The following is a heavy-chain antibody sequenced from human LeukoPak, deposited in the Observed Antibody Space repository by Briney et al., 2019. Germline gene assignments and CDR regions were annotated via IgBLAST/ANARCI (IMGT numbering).Heavy chain of an antibody. CDR3: ARDVATISNWFDP. CDR2: ISGSGHDI. D-gene: IGHD5-24*01. V-gene: IGHV3-11*04. Sequence: GGSLRLSCAASGFTFSDSYMTWVRQAPGKGVEWVAYISGSGHDINYSESAKGRFTISRDNAKNSLYLQMNSLRAEDTAVYYCARDVATISNWFDPWGQGTLVTVSS. CDR1: GFTFSDSY. J-gene: IGHJ5*02.